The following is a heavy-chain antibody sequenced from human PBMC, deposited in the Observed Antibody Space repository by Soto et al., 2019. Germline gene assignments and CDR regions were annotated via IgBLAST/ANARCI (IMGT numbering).Heavy chain of an antibody. CDR3: ARVPSTTRYCSGGSCYLTDY. Sequence: ASVNVSCKASGYTFTGYYMHWVRQAPGQGLECMGWINPNSGGTNYAQKFQGRVTMTRDTSISTAYMELSRLRSDDTAVYYCARVPSTTRYCSGGSCYLTDYWGQGTLVTVSS. CDR1: GYTFTGYY. CDR2: INPNSGGT. V-gene: IGHV1-2*02. J-gene: IGHJ4*02. D-gene: IGHD2-15*01.